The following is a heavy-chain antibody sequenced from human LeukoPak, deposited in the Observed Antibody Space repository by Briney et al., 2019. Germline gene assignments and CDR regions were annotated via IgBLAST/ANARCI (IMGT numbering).Heavy chain of an antibody. D-gene: IGHD2-2*01. J-gene: IGHJ5*02. V-gene: IGHV4-38-2*02. CDR2: IYHSGDT. Sequence: PSETLSLTCTVSGYSVSSGYYWGWIRPPPGKGLEWIGSIYHSGDTYNNPSLKSRVTISVDTSKNQLSLKLSSVTAADTAVYYCARSKAHLSTSWYGTWFDPWGQGTLVTVSS. CDR3: ARSKAHLSTSWYGTWFDP. CDR1: GYSVSSGYY.